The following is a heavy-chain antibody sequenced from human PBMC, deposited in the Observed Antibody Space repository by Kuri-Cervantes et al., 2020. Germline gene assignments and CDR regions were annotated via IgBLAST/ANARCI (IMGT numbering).Heavy chain of an antibody. CDR3: ARDLAVAGLFDY. D-gene: IGHD6-19*01. Sequence: GESLKISCAASGFTFSSYGMHWVRQAPGKGLEWVAVISYDGSNKYYADSVKGRFTISRDNSKNTLYLQMNSLRDEDTAVYYCARDLAVAGLFDYWGQGTLVTVSS. V-gene: IGHV3-30*03. J-gene: IGHJ4*02. CDR2: ISYDGSNK. CDR1: GFTFSSYG.